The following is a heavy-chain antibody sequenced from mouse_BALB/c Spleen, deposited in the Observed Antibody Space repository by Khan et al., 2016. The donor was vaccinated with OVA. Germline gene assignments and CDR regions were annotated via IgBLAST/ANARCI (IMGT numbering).Heavy chain of an antibody. D-gene: IGHD1-3*01. CDR1: GFSLTSYG. CDR2: IWAGGST. J-gene: IGHJ2*01. V-gene: IGHV2-9*02. CDR3: ASIEDI. Sequence: VQLQESGPGLVAPSQSLSITCTVSGFSLTSYGVHWVRQPPGKGLEWLGVIWAGGSTNYNSALMSRLSISKDHSKSQVFLKVNRLQTEYTAMYYCASIEDIWGQGTTLTVSS.